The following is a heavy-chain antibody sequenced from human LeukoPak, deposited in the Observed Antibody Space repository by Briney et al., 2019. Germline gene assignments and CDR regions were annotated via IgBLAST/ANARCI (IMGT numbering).Heavy chain of an antibody. V-gene: IGHV3-21*01. D-gene: IGHD5-24*01. CDR3: ARAEMATITYPDY. CDR2: ITSSSSHV. Sequence: PGGSLRLSCAASGFTFSTYNMNWVRQAPGTGLEWVSSITSSSSHVYYADSVKGRFTISRDNAKNSLYLQMNSLRAEDTAVYYCARAEMATITYPDYWGQGTPVTVSS. CDR1: GFTFSTYN. J-gene: IGHJ4*02.